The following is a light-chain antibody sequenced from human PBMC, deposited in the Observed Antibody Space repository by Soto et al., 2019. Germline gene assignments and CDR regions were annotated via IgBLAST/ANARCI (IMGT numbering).Light chain of an antibody. CDR1: QSIRTN. CDR3: QQYNHWTSIT. CDR2: GAS. Sequence: EIVMTQSPATLSVSPGERAILSCSASQSIRTNVAWYQQRPGQAPRLLIYGASTRATDIPARFSGSWSGTEFTLTISSLQSEDFPIYYCQQYNHWTSITFGQGTRLEF. V-gene: IGKV3-15*01. J-gene: IGKJ5*01.